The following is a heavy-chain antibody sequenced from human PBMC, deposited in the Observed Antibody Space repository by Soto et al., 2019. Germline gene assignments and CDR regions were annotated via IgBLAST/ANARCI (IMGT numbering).Heavy chain of an antibody. Sequence: ASVKVSCKASGYTFTSYGISWVRQAPGQGLEWMGWISAYNGNTNYAQKLQGRVTMTTDTSTSTAYMELRSLRSDDTAVYYCARDHRVVGATTDAFYIWGQGTMVTVSS. CDR3: ARDHRVVGATTDAFYI. D-gene: IGHD1-26*01. CDR2: ISAYNGNT. J-gene: IGHJ3*02. CDR1: GYTFTSYG. V-gene: IGHV1-18*01.